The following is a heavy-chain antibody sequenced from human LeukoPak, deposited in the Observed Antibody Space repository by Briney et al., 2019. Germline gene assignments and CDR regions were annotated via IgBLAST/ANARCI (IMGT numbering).Heavy chain of an antibody. D-gene: IGHD6-19*01. CDR3: ARGATAVADAEYFQH. J-gene: IGHJ1*01. CDR2: ISSSGSTI. V-gene: IGHV3-48*03. CDR1: GLTFSSYE. Sequence: GGSLRLSCAASGLTFSSYEMNWVRQAPGKGLEWVSYISSSGSTIYYADSVKGRFTISRDNAKNSLYLQMNSLRAEDTAVYYCARGATAVADAEYFQHWGQGTLVTVSS.